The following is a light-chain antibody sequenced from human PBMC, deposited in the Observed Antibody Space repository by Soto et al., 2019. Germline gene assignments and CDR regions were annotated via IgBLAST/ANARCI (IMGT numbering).Light chain of an antibody. J-gene: IGKJ2*01. CDR2: DAS. CDR1: QNISVW. Sequence: DIQMTQSPSTLSASVGDGVTITCRASQNISVWLAWYQQRPGKAPKFLIYDASNLETGVSSRFSGSGSGTEFTLNIRSLQPDDFATYYCQQYDSSSPTFGHGTKLEIK. V-gene: IGKV1-5*01. CDR3: QQYDSSSPT.